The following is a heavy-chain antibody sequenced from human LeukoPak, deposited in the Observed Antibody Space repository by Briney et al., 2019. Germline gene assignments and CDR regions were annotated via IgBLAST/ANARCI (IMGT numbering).Heavy chain of an antibody. CDR3: ARARYYYDSSGYENWFDP. Sequence: SETLSLTCAVYGGSFSNYYWCWIRQPPGKGLEWMGEINHSGSTNYNPSLKSRVTISVDTSKNQFSLKLSSVTAADTAVYYCARARYYYDSSGYENWFDPWGQGTLVTVSS. CDR2: INHSGST. CDR1: GGSFSNYY. V-gene: IGHV4-34*01. J-gene: IGHJ5*02. D-gene: IGHD3-22*01.